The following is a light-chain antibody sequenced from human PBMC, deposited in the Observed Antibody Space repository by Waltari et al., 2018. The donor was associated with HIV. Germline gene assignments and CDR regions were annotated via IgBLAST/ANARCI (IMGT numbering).Light chain of an antibody. J-gene: IGLJ3*02. Sequence: QAVVTQEPSLPVSPGGTVTLTCGSSAGSVTRGHYPSWFQQKPGQAPRTAIFDTSNKQSWTPARFSGSLLGGRAALTLSGAQPEDEADYYCLLYYSGAWVFGGGTRLTVL. V-gene: IGLV7-46*01. CDR1: AGSVTRGHY. CDR2: DTS. CDR3: LLYYSGAWV.